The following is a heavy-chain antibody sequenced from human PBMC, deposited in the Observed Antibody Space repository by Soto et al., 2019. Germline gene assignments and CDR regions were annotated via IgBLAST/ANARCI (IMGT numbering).Heavy chain of an antibody. D-gene: IGHD2-15*01. CDR3: ARDLQCSGGSCDYGVDY. J-gene: IGHJ4*02. V-gene: IGHV1-69*01. CDR1: GGTFSSYA. CDR2: IIPIFGTA. Sequence: QVQLVQSGAEVKKPGSSVKVSCKASGGTFSSYAISWVRQAPGQGLEWMGGIIPIFGTANYAQKFQGRVTSTADESTITAYMELSSLRSEDTAVYYCARDLQCSGGSCDYGVDYWGQGSLVTVSS.